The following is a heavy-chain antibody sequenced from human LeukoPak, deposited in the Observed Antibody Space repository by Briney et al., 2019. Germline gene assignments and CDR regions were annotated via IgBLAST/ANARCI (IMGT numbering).Heavy chain of an antibody. D-gene: IGHD3/OR15-3a*01. CDR2: IYSGGTR. V-gene: IGHV3-66*02. J-gene: IGHJ4*02. CDR3: ARASWYGRWDC. Sequence: GGSLRLSCAASGFTVSSKYMSWTRQAPGKGLEWVSVIYSGGTRYYADSVKGRFTISRDNSKNTVYLQMNSLRVEDTAIYYCARASWYGRWDCWGQGTLVTVSS. CDR1: GFTVSSKY.